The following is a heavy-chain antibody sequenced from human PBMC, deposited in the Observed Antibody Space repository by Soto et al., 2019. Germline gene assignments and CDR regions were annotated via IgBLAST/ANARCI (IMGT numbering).Heavy chain of an antibody. CDR1: GGSISSYY. J-gene: IGHJ4*02. V-gene: IGHV4-59*01. D-gene: IGHD1-26*01. CDR3: ARGGNSGSYYFYFDY. CDR2: IYYSGST. Sequence: SDTLSLTCTVSGGSISSYYWSWIRQPPGKGLEWIGYIYYSGSTNYNPSLKSRVTISVDTSKNQFSLKLSSVTAADTAVYYCARGGNSGSYYFYFDYWGQGTLVTVSS.